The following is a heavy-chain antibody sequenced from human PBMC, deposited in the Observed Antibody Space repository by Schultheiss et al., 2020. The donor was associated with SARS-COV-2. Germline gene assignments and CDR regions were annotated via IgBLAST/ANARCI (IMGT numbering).Heavy chain of an antibody. J-gene: IGHJ3*02. V-gene: IGHV4-34*01. CDR1: GGSFSGYY. CDR3: ARAKDAFDI. Sequence: SETLSLTCAVYGGSFSGYYWSWIRQPAGKGLEWIGEINHSGSTNYNPSLKSRVTISVDTSKNHFSLKLSSVTAADTAVYYCARAKDAFDIWGQGTMVTVSS. CDR2: INHSGST.